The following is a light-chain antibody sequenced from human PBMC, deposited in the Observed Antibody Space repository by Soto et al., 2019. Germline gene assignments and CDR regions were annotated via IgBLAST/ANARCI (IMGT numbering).Light chain of an antibody. Sequence: DIQMTHSPSTLSASVGDRVTITCRASQSIDSWLAWYQQKSGKAPNLLIYKASSLESGVPSRFSGSGSGTEFTLTISSMQPDDSANYYCQQFHRYPVTFGQGTKVDIK. V-gene: IGKV1-5*03. CDR1: QSIDSW. J-gene: IGKJ1*01. CDR3: QQFHRYPVT. CDR2: KAS.